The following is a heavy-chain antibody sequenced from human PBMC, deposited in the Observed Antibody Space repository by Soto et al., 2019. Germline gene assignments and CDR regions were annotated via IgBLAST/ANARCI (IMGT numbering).Heavy chain of an antibody. CDR3: ARGGGSSSCNY. D-gene: IGHD6-13*01. Sequence: QVRLQQWGAGLLKPSETLSLTCAVYGGSFSGYYWSWIRQPPGKGLEWIGEINHSGSTNYNPSLKSRVTISVDTSKNQFSLKRSSVTAADTAVYYCARGGGSSSCNYWGQGTLVTVSS. CDR2: INHSGST. CDR1: GGSFSGYY. V-gene: IGHV4-34*01. J-gene: IGHJ4*02.